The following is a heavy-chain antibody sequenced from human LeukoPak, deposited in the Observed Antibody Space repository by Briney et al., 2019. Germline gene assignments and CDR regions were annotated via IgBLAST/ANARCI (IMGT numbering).Heavy chain of an antibody. CDR3: ASVGYCSGGSCYSVLGVFDY. J-gene: IGHJ4*02. V-gene: IGHV1-69*05. CDR1: GGTFSSYA. Sequence: SVKVSCKASGGTFSSYAISWVRQAPGQGLEWMGRIIPIFGTADYAQKFQGRATITTDESTSTAYMELSSLRSEDTAVYYCASVGYCSGGSCYSVLGVFDYWGQGTLVTVSS. CDR2: IIPIFGTA. D-gene: IGHD2-15*01.